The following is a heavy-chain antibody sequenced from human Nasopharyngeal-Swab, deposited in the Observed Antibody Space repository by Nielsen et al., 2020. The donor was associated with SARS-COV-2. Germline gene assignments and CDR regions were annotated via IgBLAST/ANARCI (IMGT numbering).Heavy chain of an antibody. CDR3: AKDWRTGRSLGLFGMDV. V-gene: IGHV3-9*01. CDR2: ISRDSGSI. CDR1: GLSIDEYA. J-gene: IGHJ6*02. Sequence: GGSLRLSCEGSGLSIDEYAMYWVRQAPGKGLEWVSGISRDSGSIDYVDSVKGRFTISRDNAKNSLYLQMNSLRPEDTALYYCAKDWRTGRSLGLFGMDVWGQETTVIVSS. D-gene: IGHD7-27*01.